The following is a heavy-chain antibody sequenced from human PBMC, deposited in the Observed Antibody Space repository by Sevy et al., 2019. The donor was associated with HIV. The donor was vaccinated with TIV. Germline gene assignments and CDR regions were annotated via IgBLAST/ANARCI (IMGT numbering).Heavy chain of an antibody. CDR2: IIRIFGTA. V-gene: IGHV1-69*13. CDR3: VRVGATFTEPYNYFDY. J-gene: IGHJ4*02. CDR1: GGTFSSYA. Sequence: ASVKVSCKASGGTFSSYAISWVRQAPGQGLEWMGGIIRIFGTANYAQKFQGRVTITADESTSTAYMELSSLRSEDTAVYYCVRVGATFTEPYNYFDYWCQGTLVTVSS. D-gene: IGHD1-26*01.